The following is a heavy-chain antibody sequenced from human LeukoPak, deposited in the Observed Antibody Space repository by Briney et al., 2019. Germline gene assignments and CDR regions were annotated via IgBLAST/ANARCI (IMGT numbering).Heavy chain of an antibody. D-gene: IGHD3-10*01. J-gene: IGHJ5*02. Sequence: SQTLSLTCAVSGDSISSGDYSWSWIRQPSGKGLEWIGYIFHSGHSFYNPSLKSRITISVDKSKNQFSLRLTSVTAADTAVYYCARELWFVNAPGSWFDPWGQGTLVTVST. CDR2: IFHSGHS. V-gene: IGHV4-30-2*01. CDR3: ARELWFVNAPGSWFDP. CDR1: GDSISSGDYS.